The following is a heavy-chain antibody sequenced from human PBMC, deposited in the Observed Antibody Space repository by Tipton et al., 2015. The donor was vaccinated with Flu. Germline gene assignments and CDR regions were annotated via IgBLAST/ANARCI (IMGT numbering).Heavy chain of an antibody. CDR1: GYSFTSYW. CDR2: IYPGDSDT. J-gene: IGHJ3*02. Sequence: QSGPEVKKPGESLKISCKGSGYSFTSYWIGWARQMPGKGLEWMGIIYPGDSDTRYSPSFQGQVTISADKSISTAYLQWSSLMASDTAMYYCARSGFIAANRGAFDIWGQGTMVTVSS. V-gene: IGHV5-51*03. CDR3: ARSGFIAANRGAFDI. D-gene: IGHD6-25*01.